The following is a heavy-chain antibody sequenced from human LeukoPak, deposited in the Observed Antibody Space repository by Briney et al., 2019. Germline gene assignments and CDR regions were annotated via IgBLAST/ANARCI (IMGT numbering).Heavy chain of an antibody. D-gene: IGHD4/OR15-4a*01. V-gene: IGHV4-59*01. J-gene: IGHJ5*02. CDR3: VRGPYGASISKWFDP. Sequence: SETLSLTCTVSRGSISGYSWSWIRQSPGGGLEWIGYIYYSGDTAYNPSLRSRVTMSVDTSKNQFSLQLRSVTTADTAVYYCVRGPYGASISKWFDPWGQGTQVIVSS. CDR1: RGSISGYS. CDR2: IYYSGDT.